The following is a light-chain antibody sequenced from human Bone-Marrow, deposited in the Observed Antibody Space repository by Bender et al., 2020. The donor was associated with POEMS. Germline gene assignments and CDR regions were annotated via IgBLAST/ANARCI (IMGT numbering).Light chain of an antibody. CDR3: SSYAGPSGLF. V-gene: IGLV2-11*01. Sequence: QSALTQPRSVSGSPGQSVTISCTGTSDIGRYTYVSWYQQFPGKAPKLIIYDVNKRPSGGPDRFSGSTSADTASLTISGLQEEDESVYNCSSYAGPSGLFFGGGTTLTVL. CDR1: SDIGRYTY. J-gene: IGLJ2*01. CDR2: DVN.